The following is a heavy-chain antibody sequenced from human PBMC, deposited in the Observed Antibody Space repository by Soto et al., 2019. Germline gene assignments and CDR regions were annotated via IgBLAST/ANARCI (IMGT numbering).Heavy chain of an antibody. CDR1: GYSFTSYW. V-gene: IGHV5-51*01. CDR3: ARESEDLTSNFDY. Sequence: PGESLKISCKGSGYSFTSYWIGWVRQMPGKGLEWMGIIYPGDSDTRYSPSFQGQVTISADKSISTAYLQWSSLKASDTAVYYCARESEDLTSNFDYWGQGTLVTVSS. CDR2: IYPGDSDT. J-gene: IGHJ4*02.